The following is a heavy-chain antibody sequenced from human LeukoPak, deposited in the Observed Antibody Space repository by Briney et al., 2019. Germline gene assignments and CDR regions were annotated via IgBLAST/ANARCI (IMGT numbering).Heavy chain of an antibody. V-gene: IGHV4-39*01. CDR3: ARLTGYKTESNIVVVPAAITGNWFDP. CDR1: GGSISSSSYY. J-gene: IGHJ5*02. CDR2: IYYSGST. D-gene: IGHD2-2*01. Sequence: SETLSLTCTVSGGSISSSSYYWGWIRQPPGKGLEWIGSIYYSGSTYYNPSLKSRVTISVDTSKNQFSLKLSSVTAADTAVYYCARLTGYKTESNIVVVPAAITGNWFDPWGQGTLVTVSS.